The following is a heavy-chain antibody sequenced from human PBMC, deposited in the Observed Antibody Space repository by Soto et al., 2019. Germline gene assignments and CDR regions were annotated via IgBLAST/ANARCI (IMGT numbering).Heavy chain of an antibody. CDR3: ARQRDYYDSSGDSYFDY. D-gene: IGHD3-22*01. Sequence: PSETLSLTCTVSGGSISSYYWSWIRQPPGKGLEWIGSIHHSGSTYYNPSLKSRVTISVDTSKNQFSLKLSSVTAADTALYYCARQRDYYDSSGDSYFDYWGQGTLVTVSS. V-gene: IGHV4-39*01. J-gene: IGHJ4*02. CDR2: IHHSGST. CDR1: GGSISSYY.